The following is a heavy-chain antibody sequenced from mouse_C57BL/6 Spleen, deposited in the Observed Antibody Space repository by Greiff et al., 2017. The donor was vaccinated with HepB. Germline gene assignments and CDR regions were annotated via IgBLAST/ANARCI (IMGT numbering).Heavy chain of an antibody. CDR2: IDPSDSYT. CDR1: GYTFTSYW. V-gene: IGHV1-50*01. J-gene: IGHJ2*01. Sequence: VQLQQPGAELVKPGASVKLSCKASGYTFTSYWMQWVKQRPGQGLEWIGEIDPSDSYTNYNQKFKGKATLTVDTSSSTAYMQLSSLTSEDSAVYYCATYYYDDYWGQGTTLTVSS. CDR3: ATYYYDDY. D-gene: IGHD1-1*01.